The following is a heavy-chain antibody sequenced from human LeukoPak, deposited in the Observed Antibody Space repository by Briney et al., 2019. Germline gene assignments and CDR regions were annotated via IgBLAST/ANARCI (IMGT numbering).Heavy chain of an antibody. CDR1: GGSISSSSYY. CDR3: ARGVFRGYSGYDSTYFDY. CDR2: IYYSGST. J-gene: IGHJ4*02. V-gene: IGHV4-39*01. D-gene: IGHD5-12*01. Sequence: SETLSLTCTVSGGSISSSSYYWGWIRQPPGKGLEWIGSIYYSGSTYYNPSLKSRVTISVDTSKNQFSLKLSSVTAADTAVYYCARGVFRGYSGYDSTYFDYWGQGTLVTVSS.